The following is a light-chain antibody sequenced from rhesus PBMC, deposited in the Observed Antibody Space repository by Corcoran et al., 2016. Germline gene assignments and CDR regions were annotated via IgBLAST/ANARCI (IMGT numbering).Light chain of an antibody. J-gene: IGKJ1*01. CDR2: GAS. Sequence: ETVVTQSPATLSLSLGERATLPCRASQNVGSYLAWYQQKPGQAPSLLIYGASSRATGIPDRFSGSGSGRDFTLTISSLEPEDVGVYYCQQTGTFSWTFGQGTKVEIK. V-gene: IGKV3-24*04. CDR3: QQTGTFSWT. CDR1: QNVGSY.